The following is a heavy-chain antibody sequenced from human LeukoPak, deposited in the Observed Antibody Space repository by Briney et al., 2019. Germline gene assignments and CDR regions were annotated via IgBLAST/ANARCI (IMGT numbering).Heavy chain of an antibody. CDR2: FDPEDGET. CDR1: GYTPTELS. Sequence: ASVKVSCKVSGYTPTELSMHWVRQAPGKGLEWMGGFDPEDGETIYAQKFQGRVTITADKSTSTAYMELSSLRAEDTAVYYCAKCITGTTIGYYYYYMDVWGKGTTVTVSS. CDR3: AKCITGTTIGYYYYYMDV. V-gene: IGHV1-24*01. J-gene: IGHJ6*03. D-gene: IGHD1-20*01.